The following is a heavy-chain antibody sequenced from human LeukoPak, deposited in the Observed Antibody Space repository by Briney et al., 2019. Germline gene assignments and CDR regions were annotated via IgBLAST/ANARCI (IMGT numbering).Heavy chain of an antibody. J-gene: IGHJ4*02. V-gene: IGHV4-59*11. CDR3: ARAPNGYYPLDY. Sequence: SETLSLTCTVSGGSIGTHFWTWIRQPPGMGLEWIGYIYYTGSTNYNPSLKSRVTISLDTSKNQFSLHLSFVTAADTAVYYCARAPNGYYPLDYWGQGTLVTVSS. CDR2: IYYTGST. CDR1: GGSIGTHF. D-gene: IGHD3-22*01.